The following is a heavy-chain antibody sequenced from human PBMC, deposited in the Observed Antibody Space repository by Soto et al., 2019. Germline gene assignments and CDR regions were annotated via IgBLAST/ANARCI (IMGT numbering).Heavy chain of an antibody. CDR3: ARDWASGWYERPAFDI. J-gene: IGHJ3*02. CDR1: GYTFTSYG. Sequence: ASVKVSCKASGYTFTSYGISWVRQAPGQGLEWMGWISAYNGNTNYAQKLQGRVTMTTDTSTSTAYMELRSLRSDDTAVYYCARDWASGWYERPAFDIWGQGTMVTVSS. D-gene: IGHD6-19*01. CDR2: ISAYNGNT. V-gene: IGHV1-18*01.